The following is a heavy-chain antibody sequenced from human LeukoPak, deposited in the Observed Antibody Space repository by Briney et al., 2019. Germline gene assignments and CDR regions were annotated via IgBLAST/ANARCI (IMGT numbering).Heavy chain of an antibody. Sequence: GASVKVSCKASGYTFTGYYMHWVRQAPGQGLEWMGWMNPNSGNTGYAQKFQGRVTITRNTSISTAYMELSSLRSEDTAVYYCARGSQYQLIYDWFDPWGQGTLVTVSS. V-gene: IGHV1-8*03. CDR3: ARGSQYQLIYDWFDP. J-gene: IGHJ5*02. CDR2: MNPNSGNT. CDR1: GYTFTGYY. D-gene: IGHD2-2*02.